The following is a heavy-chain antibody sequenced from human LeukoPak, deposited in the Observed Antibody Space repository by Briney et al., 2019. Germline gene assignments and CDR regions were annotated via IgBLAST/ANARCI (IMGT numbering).Heavy chain of an antibody. CDR3: AKAISYNSGRQKAFDL. J-gene: IGHJ3*01. CDR1: GYSFTNYW. D-gene: IGHD1-26*01. CDR2: IYPGDSDT. Sequence: GESLKISCKGSGYSFTNYWIGWVRQMPGKGLEWMGIIYPGDSDTRYSPSFQGQVTISADKSISAAYLQWSSLKASDTAMYYCAKAISYNSGRQKAFDLWGQGTMVTVSS. V-gene: IGHV5-51*01.